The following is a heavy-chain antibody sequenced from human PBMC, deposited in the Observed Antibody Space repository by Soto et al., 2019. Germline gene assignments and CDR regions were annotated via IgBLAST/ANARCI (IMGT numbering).Heavy chain of an antibody. V-gene: IGHV5-10-1*01. D-gene: IGHD6-25*01. J-gene: IGHJ4*02. CDR2: LNPKDSFA. CDR3: LRHKSRGGSYPFDF. CDR1: GFIFTSYW. Sequence: GESLKISCKASGFIFTSYWLSWVRQMPGKGLEWMGMLNPKDSFANYSPSFRGHVTISPDTSVTTAYLKWSSLKAADTAIYYCLRHKSRGGSYPFDFWGQGTPVTVSS.